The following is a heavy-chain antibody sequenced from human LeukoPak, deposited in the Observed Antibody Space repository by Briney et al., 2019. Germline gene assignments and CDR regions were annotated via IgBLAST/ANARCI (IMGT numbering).Heavy chain of an antibody. CDR1: GGSISSSGYY. CDR3: ARHASMIRGVISFWFDP. Sequence: SETLSLTCTVSGGSISSSGYYWGWIRQPPGKGLEWIGSIYYTGSTHYNPSLKSRATISIDTSNDQFSLKLRSVTAADTAVYYCARHASMIRGVISFWFDPWGQGTLVTVSS. D-gene: IGHD3-10*01. J-gene: IGHJ5*02. CDR2: IYYTGST. V-gene: IGHV4-39*01.